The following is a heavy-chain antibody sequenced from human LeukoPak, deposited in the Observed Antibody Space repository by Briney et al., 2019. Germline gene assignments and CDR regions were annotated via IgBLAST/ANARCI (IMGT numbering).Heavy chain of an antibody. CDR1: GFTFSSYS. CDR2: ISSSSSTI. J-gene: IGHJ5*02. CDR3: ARDRRLYGDYGGWFDP. V-gene: IGHV3-48*04. Sequence: PGGSLRLSCAASGFTFSSYSMNWVRQAPGKGLEWVSYISSSSSTIYYADSVKGRFTISRDNAKNSLYLQMNSLRAEDTAVYYCARDRRLYGDYGGWFDPWGQGTLVTVSS. D-gene: IGHD4-17*01.